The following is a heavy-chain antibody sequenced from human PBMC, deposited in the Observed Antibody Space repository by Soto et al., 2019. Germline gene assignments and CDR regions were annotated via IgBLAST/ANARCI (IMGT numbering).Heavy chain of an antibody. Sequence: GGSLRLSCAASGFTFSSYAMIWVRQAPGKGLEWVSAISGSGGSTYYADSVKGRFTISRDNSKNTLYLQMNSLRAEDTAVYYCAKGSTKIRDYDILTGYYNPYYYYGMDVWXQGTTVTVSS. J-gene: IGHJ6*02. V-gene: IGHV3-23*01. D-gene: IGHD3-9*01. CDR1: GFTFSSYA. CDR3: AKGSTKIRDYDILTGYYNPYYYYGMDV. CDR2: ISGSGGST.